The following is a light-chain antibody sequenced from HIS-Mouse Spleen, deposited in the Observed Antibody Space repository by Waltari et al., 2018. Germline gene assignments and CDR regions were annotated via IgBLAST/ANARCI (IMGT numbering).Light chain of an antibody. CDR1: KLGDKY. CDR3: AAWDDSLNGWV. V-gene: IGLV1-44*01. J-gene: IGLJ3*02. Sequence: ELTQPPSVSVSPGQTASITCSGDKLGDKYACWYQQLPGTAPKLLIYSNNQRPSGVPDRFSGSKSGTSASLAISGLQSEDEADYYCAAWDDSLNGWVFGGGTKLTVL. CDR2: SNN.